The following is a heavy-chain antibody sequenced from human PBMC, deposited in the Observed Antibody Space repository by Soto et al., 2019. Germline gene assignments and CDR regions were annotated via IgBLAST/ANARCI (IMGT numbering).Heavy chain of an antibody. V-gene: IGHV3-23*01. CDR1: GFTFSSYA. CDR2: ISGSGGST. J-gene: IGHJ4*02. D-gene: IGHD6-6*01. Sequence: GGSLRLSCAASGFTFSSYAMSWVRQAPGKGLEWVSAISGSGGSTYYADSVKGRFTISRDNSKNTLYLQMNSLRAEDTAVYYCAKGALGKQLASKYYFDYWGQGTLVTVSS. CDR3: AKGALGKQLASKYYFDY.